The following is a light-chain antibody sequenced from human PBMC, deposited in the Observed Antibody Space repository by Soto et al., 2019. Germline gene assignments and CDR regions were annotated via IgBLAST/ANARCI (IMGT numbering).Light chain of an antibody. Sequence: EIVLTQSPATLSLSPGERATLSCRASQSVSSFLVWCQQKRGQAPRLLIYDASNRATGIPARFSGSGSGTDFTLTISSLEPEDFAVYYCQQHTNWRLTFGGGTK. V-gene: IGKV3-11*01. J-gene: IGKJ4*02. CDR2: DAS. CDR3: QQHTNWRLT. CDR1: QSVSSF.